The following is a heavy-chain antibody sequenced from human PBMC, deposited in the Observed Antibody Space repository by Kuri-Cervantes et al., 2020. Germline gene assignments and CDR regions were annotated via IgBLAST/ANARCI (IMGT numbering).Heavy chain of an antibody. V-gene: IGHV4-39*07. CDR1: GGSISSSSYY. Sequence: SETLSLTCTVSGGSISSSSYYWGWIRQPPGKGLEWIGSIYYSGSTYYNPSLKSRVTISVDTSKNQFSLKLSSVTAADTAVYYCASDQEWHCGGDCYLFDYWGQGTLVTVSS. CDR3: ASDQEWHCGGDCYLFDY. J-gene: IGHJ4*02. D-gene: IGHD2-21*02. CDR2: IYYSGST.